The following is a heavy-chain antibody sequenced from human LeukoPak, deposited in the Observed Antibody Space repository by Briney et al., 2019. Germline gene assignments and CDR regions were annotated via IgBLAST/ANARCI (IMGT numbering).Heavy chain of an antibody. V-gene: IGHV1-18*01. CDR1: GYTFTSYG. J-gene: IGHJ1*01. Sequence: ASVKVSCKASGYTFTSYGISWVRQAPGQGLAWMGWISAYNGNTNYAQKLQGRVTMTTDTSTSTAYMELRSLRSEDTAVYYCARAPSAAIRGGRYFQHWGQGTLVTVSS. D-gene: IGHD2-2*01. CDR3: ARAPSAAIRGGRYFQH. CDR2: ISAYNGNT.